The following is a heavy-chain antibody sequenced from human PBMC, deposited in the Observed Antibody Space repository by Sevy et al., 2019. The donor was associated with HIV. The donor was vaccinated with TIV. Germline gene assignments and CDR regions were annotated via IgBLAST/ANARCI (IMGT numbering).Heavy chain of an antibody. D-gene: IGHD1-26*01. CDR3: AGENAWGRFYV. CDR2: TYYKAHL. J-gene: IGHJ5*02. V-gene: IGHV4-59*08. CDR1: GGSLPSLY. Sequence: SETLSLTCTVSGGSLPSLYWNWIRQPPGKGLEWIATTYYKAHLNYNPSLKSRLTLSLDTSKNQFSLRLSSVTAADTPMDYGAGENAWGRFYVWGQGTLVTVSS.